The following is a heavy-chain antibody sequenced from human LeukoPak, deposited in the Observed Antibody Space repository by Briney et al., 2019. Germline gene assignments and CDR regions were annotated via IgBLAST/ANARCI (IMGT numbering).Heavy chain of an antibody. CDR3: ARGLDYYDSSGIYAFDI. J-gene: IGHJ3*02. V-gene: IGHV1-18*01. CDR2: ISAYNGNT. CDR1: GYTFTSYG. D-gene: IGHD3-22*01. Sequence: ASVKVSCKASGYTFTSYGISWVRQAPGQGLEWMGWISAYNGNTNYAQKLQGRVTMTTDTSTSTAYMELRSLRSDDTAVYYCARGLDYYDSSGIYAFDIWGQGTMVTVSS.